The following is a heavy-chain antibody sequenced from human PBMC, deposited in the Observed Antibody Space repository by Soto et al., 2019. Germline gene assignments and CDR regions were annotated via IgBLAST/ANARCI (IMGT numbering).Heavy chain of an antibody. CDR3: TTGRVYYYYGMDV. V-gene: IGHV3-15*07. CDR2: IKSKTDGGTT. Sequence: KGLEWVGRIKSKTDGGTTDYAAPVKGRFTISRDDSKNTLYLQMNSLKTEDTAVYYCTTGRVYYYYGMDVWGQGTTVTVSS. J-gene: IGHJ6*02.